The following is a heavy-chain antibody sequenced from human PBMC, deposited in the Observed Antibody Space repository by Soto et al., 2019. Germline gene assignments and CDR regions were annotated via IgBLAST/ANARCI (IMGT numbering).Heavy chain of an antibody. CDR1: GGSISTYY. CDR2: VYYTGST. J-gene: IGHJ4*01. CDR3: ARRKTRPEAFDY. D-gene: IGHD6-25*01. V-gene: IGHV4-59*08. Sequence: QVQLQESGPGLVKPSETLSLTCTVSGGSISTYYWTWIRQPPGRGLEWIGYVYYTGSTKYNPSLESRVTISIDTSTNQFSLSLSSVTAADTAVYYCARRKTRPEAFDYWGHGTLFTVSS.